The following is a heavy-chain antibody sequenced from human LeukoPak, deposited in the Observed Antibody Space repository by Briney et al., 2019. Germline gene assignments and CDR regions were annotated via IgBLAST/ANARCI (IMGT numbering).Heavy chain of an antibody. CDR2: IRYDGSSK. CDR1: GFNFNTYG. V-gene: IGHV3-30*02. CDR3: AKESHNYYYYHMDA. J-gene: IGHJ6*03. Sequence: GGSLRLSCAASGFNFNTYGMHWVRQTPGRGLEWVAFIRYDGSSKYNTDSVKGRFTVSRDNPKNTLYLQMNSLRAEDTALYYYAKESHNYYYYHMDAWGKGTTVTVSS.